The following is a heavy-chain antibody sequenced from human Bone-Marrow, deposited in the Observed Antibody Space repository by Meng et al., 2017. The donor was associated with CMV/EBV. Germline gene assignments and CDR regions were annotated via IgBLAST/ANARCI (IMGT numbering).Heavy chain of an antibody. Sequence: SACGSTFSSYAISWVRQAPGQGLEWMGGISAYNGNTNYAQKLQGRVTMTTDTSTSTAYMELRSLRSDDTAVYYCASSGFNGGSPIDYWGQGTLVTVSS. CDR1: GSTFSSYA. CDR2: ISAYNGNT. CDR3: ASSGFNGGSPIDY. V-gene: IGHV1-18*01. D-gene: IGHD3-10*01. J-gene: IGHJ4*02.